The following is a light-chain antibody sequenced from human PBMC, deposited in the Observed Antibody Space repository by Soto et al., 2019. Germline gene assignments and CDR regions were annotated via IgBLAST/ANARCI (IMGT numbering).Light chain of an antibody. V-gene: IGLV2-14*01. CDR3: SSLTSSNTWV. CDR1: SSDVGGYNY. J-gene: IGLJ2*01. Sequence: QSALTQPPSASGSPGQSVTISCTGTSSDVGGYNYVSWYQQHPGKAPKLMIYEVSNRPSGISNRFSGSKSGDTASLTISGLLAEDEADYYCSSLTSSNTWVFGGGTKVTVL. CDR2: EVS.